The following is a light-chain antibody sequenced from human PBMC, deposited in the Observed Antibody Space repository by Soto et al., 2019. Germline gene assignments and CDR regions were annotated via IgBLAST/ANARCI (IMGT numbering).Light chain of an antibody. V-gene: IGKV1-5*03. CDR3: QQYKSLDT. Sequence: DIQMTQSPSTLSASVGDRVTITCRASQKISGWLAWYQQKPGKAPKLLIYKGSSLESGVPSRFIGSGSGTEFTLTIDSLQPDDFATYYCQQYKSLDTFGQGTKLDIK. CDR1: QKISGW. CDR2: KGS. J-gene: IGKJ2*01.